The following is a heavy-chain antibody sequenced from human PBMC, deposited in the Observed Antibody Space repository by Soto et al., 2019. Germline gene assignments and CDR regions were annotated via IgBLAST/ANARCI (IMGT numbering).Heavy chain of an antibody. D-gene: IGHD2-15*01. V-gene: IGHV1-18*01. J-gene: IGHJ6*03. CDR3: ARTDDCSGGSCYRKTYYYMDV. Sequence: QVQLVQSGAEVKKPGASVKVSCKASGYTFTSYGISWVRQAPGQGLEWMGWISAYNGNSNYAQKLQGRVTMTTDTSTSTAYMELRSLRSDDTAVYYCARTDDCSGGSCYRKTYYYMDVWGKGTTVTVSS. CDR2: ISAYNGNS. CDR1: GYTFTSYG.